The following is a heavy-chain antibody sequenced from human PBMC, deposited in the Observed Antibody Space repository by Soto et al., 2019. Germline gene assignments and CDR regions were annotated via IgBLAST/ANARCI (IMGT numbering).Heavy chain of an antibody. CDR1: GYSFTSYW. CDR2: IYPGDSDT. Sequence: GESLKISCKGSGYSFTSYWIGWVRQMPGKGLEWMGIIYPGDSDTRYSPSFQGQVTISADKSISTAYLQWSSLKASDTAMYYCARPSPLTGYSQSPGAFDIWGQGTMVTVSS. D-gene: IGHD3-9*01. V-gene: IGHV5-51*01. CDR3: ARPSPLTGYSQSPGAFDI. J-gene: IGHJ3*02.